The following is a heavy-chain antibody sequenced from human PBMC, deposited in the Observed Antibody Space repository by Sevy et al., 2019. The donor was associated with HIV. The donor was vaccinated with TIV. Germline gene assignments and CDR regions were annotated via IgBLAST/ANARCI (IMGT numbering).Heavy chain of an antibody. D-gene: IGHD3-10*01. CDR1: TLTFTTDW. CDR2: IKEDGSEK. Sequence: GGSLRLSCAASTLTFTTDWMNWVRQPPGKGLQWVANIKEDGSEKSYVDSLKGRFTISGDNAKTSLYLQMNSLRGEDTSGYCCARMWASGVYWGQGTLVTVSS. J-gene: IGHJ4*02. CDR3: ARMWASGVY. V-gene: IGHV3-7*03.